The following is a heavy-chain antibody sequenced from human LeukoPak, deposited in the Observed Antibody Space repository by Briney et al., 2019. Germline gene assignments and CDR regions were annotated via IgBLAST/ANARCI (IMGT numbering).Heavy chain of an antibody. CDR1: GGSFSGYY. Sequence: PSETLSLTCAVYGGSFSGYYWSWIRQPPGKGLEWIGEINHSGSTNYNPSLKSRVTISVDTSKNQFSLKLSSVTAADTAVYYCARLVGLVTDPYYFDYWGQGTLVTVSS. D-gene: IGHD3-9*01. CDR2: INHSGST. J-gene: IGHJ4*02. V-gene: IGHV4-34*01. CDR3: ARLVGLVTDPYYFDY.